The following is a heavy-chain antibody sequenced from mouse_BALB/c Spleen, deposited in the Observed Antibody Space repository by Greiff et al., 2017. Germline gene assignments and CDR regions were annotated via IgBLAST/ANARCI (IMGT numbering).Heavy chain of an antibody. D-gene: IGHD2-2*01. CDR3: ARGGYDENYYAMDY. Sequence: VQLQQSGAELVRPGTSVKISCKASGYTFTNYWLGWVKQRPGHGLEWIGDIYPGGGYTNYNEKFKGKATLTADTSSSTAYMQLSRLTSEDSAVYFCARGGYDENYYAMDYWGQGTSVTVSS. CDR2: IYPGGGYT. V-gene: IGHV1-63*02. CDR1: GYTFTNYW. J-gene: IGHJ4*01.